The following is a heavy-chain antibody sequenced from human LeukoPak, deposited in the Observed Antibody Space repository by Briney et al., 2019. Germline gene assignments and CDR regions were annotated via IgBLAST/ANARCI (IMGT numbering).Heavy chain of an antibody. CDR3: ARESYDSSGYWYFQH. CDR2: IIPIFGTA. CDR1: GGTFSSYA. J-gene: IGHJ1*01. D-gene: IGHD3-22*01. V-gene: IGHV1-69*05. Sequence: GAPVKVSCKASGGTFSSYAISWVRQAPGQGLEWMGGIIPIFGTANYAQKFQGRVTITTDESTSTAYMELSSLRSEDTAVYYCARESYDSSGYWYFQHWGQGTLVTVSS.